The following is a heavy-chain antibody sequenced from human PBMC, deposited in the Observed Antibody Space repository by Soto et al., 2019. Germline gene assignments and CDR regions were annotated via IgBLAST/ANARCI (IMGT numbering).Heavy chain of an antibody. D-gene: IGHD6-19*01. CDR1: SYRFTSYV. CDR3: AREGQWLANYYYYYGMDV. Sequence: GAVRVSGEGCSYRFTSYVISWVRHAPGQGLEWMGWISAYNGNTNYAQKLQGRVTMTTDTSTSTAYMELRSLRSDDTAVYYCAREGQWLANYYYYYGMDVWGPGTTVTVS. CDR2: ISAYNGNT. J-gene: IGHJ6*02. V-gene: IGHV1-18*01.